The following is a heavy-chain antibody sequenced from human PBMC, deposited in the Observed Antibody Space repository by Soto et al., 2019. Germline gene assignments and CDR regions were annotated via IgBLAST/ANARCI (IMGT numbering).Heavy chain of an antibody. CDR3: ARGLTTVVTHNFDY. CDR1: GGSFSGYY. V-gene: IGHV4-34*01. CDR2: INHSGST. D-gene: IGHD4-17*01. J-gene: IGHJ4*02. Sequence: QVQLQQWGAGLLKPSGTLSLTCAVYGGSFSGYYWSWIRQPPGKGLEWIGEINHSGSTNYNPSLKSRVTISVDTSKNQFSLKLSSVTAADTAVYYCARGLTTVVTHNFDYWGQGTLVTVSS.